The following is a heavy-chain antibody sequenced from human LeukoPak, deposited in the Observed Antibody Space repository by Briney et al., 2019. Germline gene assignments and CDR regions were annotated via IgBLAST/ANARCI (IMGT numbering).Heavy chain of an antibody. CDR3: ARRGQSASFDY. CDR1: GFTLSSYW. CDR2: INSDGSST. Sequence: AGGSLRLSCAASGFTLSSYWMHWVRQAPGKGLVWVSRINSDGSSTSYADSVKGRFTISRDNAKNTLYLQMNSLRAEDTAVYYCARRGQSASFDYWGQGTLVTVSS. J-gene: IGHJ4*02. V-gene: IGHV3-74*01. D-gene: IGHD2-15*01.